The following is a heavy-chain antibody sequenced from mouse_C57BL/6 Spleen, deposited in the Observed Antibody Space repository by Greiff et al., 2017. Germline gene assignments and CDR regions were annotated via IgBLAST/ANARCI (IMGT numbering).Heavy chain of an antibody. CDR1: GYTFTGYW. Sequence: VQLVESGAELMKPGASVKLSCKATGYTFTGYWIEWVKQRPGHGLEWIGELLPGSGCTNYNEKFKGKATFSADTSSHTAYMQLSSLTTEDSAIYYGARGITTVVAKGHYVDYWGQGTTLTVSS. J-gene: IGHJ2*01. CDR2: LLPGSGCT. D-gene: IGHD1-1*01. CDR3: ARGITTVVAKGHYVDY. V-gene: IGHV1-9*01.